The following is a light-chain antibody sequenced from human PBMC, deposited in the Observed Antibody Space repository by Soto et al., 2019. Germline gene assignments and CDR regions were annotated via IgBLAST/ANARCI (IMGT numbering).Light chain of an antibody. CDR3: FSHRGGDSHV. V-gene: IGLV2-14*01. CDR2: GVT. CDR1: SSDIGDYDY. Sequence: QSVLTQPASVSGSPGQSITISCTGTSSDIGDYDYVSWYQQRPGRAPKLMIYGVTNRPSGVSNRFSGSKTGNTASLTISGLQAEDEADYYCFSHRGGDSHVFGTGTKVTVL. J-gene: IGLJ1*01.